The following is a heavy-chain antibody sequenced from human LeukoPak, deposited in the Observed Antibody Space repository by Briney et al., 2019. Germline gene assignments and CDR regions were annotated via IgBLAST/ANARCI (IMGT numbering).Heavy chain of an antibody. CDR3: ARLWFGELVTDF. J-gene: IGHJ4*02. CDR2: INHSGSN. V-gene: IGHV4-34*01. D-gene: IGHD3-10*01. CDR1: VGSFSGYN. Sequence: SETLSLTCALYVGSFSGYNWSWIRHPPGKGREWSGEINHSGSNNYTPHLKSRVTISVDTSKNQFSLKLRSVTAADAGVYYCARLWFGELVTDFWGQGTLVTVSS.